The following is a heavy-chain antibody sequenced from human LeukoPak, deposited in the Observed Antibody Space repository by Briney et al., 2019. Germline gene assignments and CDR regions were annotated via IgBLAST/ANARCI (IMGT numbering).Heavy chain of an antibody. J-gene: IGHJ6*03. D-gene: IGHD2-15*01. CDR1: GGSISSSSYY. Sequence: SETLSLTCTVSGGSISSSSYYWGWIRQPPGKGLEWIGSIYYSGSTYYNPSLKSRVTISVDTSKNQFSLKLSSVTAADTAVYYCARDLALGYCSGGSCYKYYMDVWGKGTTVTVSS. CDR2: IYYSGST. V-gene: IGHV4-39*07. CDR3: ARDLALGYCSGGSCYKYYMDV.